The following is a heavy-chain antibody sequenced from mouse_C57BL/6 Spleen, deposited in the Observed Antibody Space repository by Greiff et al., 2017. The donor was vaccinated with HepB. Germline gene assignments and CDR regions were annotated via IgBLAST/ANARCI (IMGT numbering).Heavy chain of an antibody. V-gene: IGHV3-6*01. Sequence: EVQLQESGPGLVKPSQSLSLTCSVTGYSITSGYYWNWIRQFPGNKLEWMGYISYDGSNNYNPSLKNRISITRDTSKNQFFLKLNSVTTEDTATYYCARGTNYSNYWFAYWGQGTLVTVSA. CDR3: ARGTNYSNYWFAY. CDR2: ISYDGSN. CDR1: GYSITSGYY. D-gene: IGHD2-5*01. J-gene: IGHJ3*01.